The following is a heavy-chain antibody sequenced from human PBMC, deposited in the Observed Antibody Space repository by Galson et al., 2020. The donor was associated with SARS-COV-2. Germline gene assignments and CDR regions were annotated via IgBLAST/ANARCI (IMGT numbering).Heavy chain of an antibody. CDR1: GYSVSTTNY. D-gene: IGHD2-21*01. V-gene: IGHV4-38-2*01. CDR2: IYPNGRT. CDR3: ARQGFNMIVLGTVPGWFFDL. Sequence: SETLSLTCAVSGYSVSTTNYWGWVRLAPGKGLEWIGSIYPNGRTYYNPSLESRVTISVDTSRNQFSLTLASVTAADTAFYYCARQGFNMIVLGTVPGWFFDLWGLGTLVTVSS. J-gene: IGHJ2*01.